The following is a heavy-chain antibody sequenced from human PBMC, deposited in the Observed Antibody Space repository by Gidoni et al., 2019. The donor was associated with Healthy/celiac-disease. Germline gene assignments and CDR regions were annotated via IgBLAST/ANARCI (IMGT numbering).Heavy chain of an antibody. CDR3: AREFRMDTAMSRQYYFDY. D-gene: IGHD5-18*01. Sequence: TISRDNAKNTLYLQMNSLRAEDTAVYYCAREFRMDTAMSRQYYFDYWGQGTLVTVSS. V-gene: IGHV3-74*01. J-gene: IGHJ4*02.